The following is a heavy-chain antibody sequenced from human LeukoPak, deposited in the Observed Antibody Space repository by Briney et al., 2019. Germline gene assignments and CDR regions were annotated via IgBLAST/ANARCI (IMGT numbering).Heavy chain of an antibody. CDR3: ARVFPSSGWYNLYY. J-gene: IGHJ4*02. D-gene: IGHD6-19*01. CDR2: ISSYNGNT. Sequence: ASVKVSCKASGYTFTSYGITWVRQAPGQGLEWMGWISSYNGNTNYAQKVQGRVTITTDTSTSTAYMELRSLRSDDTAVYYCARVFPSSGWYNLYYWGRGTLVTVSS. V-gene: IGHV1-18*01. CDR1: GYTFTSYG.